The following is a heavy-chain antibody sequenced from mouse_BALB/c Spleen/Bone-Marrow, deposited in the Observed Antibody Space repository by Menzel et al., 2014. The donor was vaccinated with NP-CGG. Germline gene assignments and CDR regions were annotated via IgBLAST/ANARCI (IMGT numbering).Heavy chain of an antibody. CDR2: IYPGNSNT. CDR3: TVSLTLYYFDY. J-gene: IGHJ2*01. Sequence: EVQLQQSGTVLARPGASVKMSCKASGYSFTSYWMHWVKQRPGQGLEWIGAIYPGNSNTNYNQKFKGKAKLTAVTSASTPYMEFSSLTNEDSAVYYCTVSLTLYYFDYWDQGTTLTVSS. V-gene: IGHV1-5*01. D-gene: IGHD5-1*01. CDR1: GYSFTSYW.